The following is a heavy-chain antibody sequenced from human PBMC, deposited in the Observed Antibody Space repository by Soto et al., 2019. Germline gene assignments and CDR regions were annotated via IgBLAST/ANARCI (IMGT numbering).Heavy chain of an antibody. Sequence: GGSLRLSCAASGFTFSSYAMSWVRQAPGKGLEWVSAISGSGGSTYYADSVKGRFTISRDNSKNTLYLQMNSLRAEDTAVYYCAKAYDSSGYYLVLYFDYWGQGTLVTVSS. J-gene: IGHJ4*02. CDR3: AKAYDSSGYYLVLYFDY. CDR2: ISGSGGST. V-gene: IGHV3-23*01. CDR1: GFTFSSYA. D-gene: IGHD3-22*01.